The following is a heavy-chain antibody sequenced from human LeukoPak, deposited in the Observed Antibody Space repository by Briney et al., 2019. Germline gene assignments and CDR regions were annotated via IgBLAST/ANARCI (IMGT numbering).Heavy chain of an antibody. V-gene: IGHV3-21*01. D-gene: IGHD4-17*01. Sequence: GGSLRLSRAASGYTFSSYSVNWVRQAPGKGLEWVSSISSISSYIYYADSVKGRFTISRDNAKNSLYLQMNSLRAEDTAVYYCARGGYGDYGMDVWGQGTTVTVSS. CDR1: GYTFSSYS. CDR2: ISSISSYI. CDR3: ARGGYGDYGMDV. J-gene: IGHJ6*02.